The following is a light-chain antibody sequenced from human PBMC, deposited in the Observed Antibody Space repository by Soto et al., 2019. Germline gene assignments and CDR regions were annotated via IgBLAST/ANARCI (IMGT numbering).Light chain of an antibody. V-gene: IGLV2-8*01. CDR1: SSDVGGYNY. CDR3: TSYAGSDTYV. J-gene: IGLJ1*01. CDR2: EVS. Sequence: QSVLTQPPSESGSPGQSVTISCTGTSSDVGGYNYVSWYQQHPGKAPKLMIYEVSKRPSGVPDRFSGSKCGNTASLIVSGLQAEDEADYYCTSYAGSDTYVFGTGTKVTVL.